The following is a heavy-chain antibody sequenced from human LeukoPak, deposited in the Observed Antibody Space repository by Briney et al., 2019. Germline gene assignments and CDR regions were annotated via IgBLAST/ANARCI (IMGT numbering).Heavy chain of an antibody. CDR3: TTEEGSASYFDD. CDR1: GYPLTELS. Sequence: SGNVSCNVSGYPLTELSIHWGRHAPGKGDGRMGGFYPEDAERIYAQKFQGKITMTEDTSTDTTYLELSSLRSADTAMYYCTTEEGSASYFDDWGQGTLVTVSS. J-gene: IGHJ4*02. CDR2: FYPEDAER. V-gene: IGHV1-24*01.